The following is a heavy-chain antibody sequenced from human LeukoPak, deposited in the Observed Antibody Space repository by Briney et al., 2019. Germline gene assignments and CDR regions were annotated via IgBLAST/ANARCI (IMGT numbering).Heavy chain of an antibody. Sequence: SQTLSLTCAVSGGSISSGSYYWSWNRQPAGKGLEWIGRIYTSGSTNYNPSLKSRVTISVDTSKNQFSLKLSSVTAADTAVYYCARGYYDFWSGYFRGRSYYYYMDVWGKGTTVTVSS. CDR1: GGSISSGSYY. D-gene: IGHD3-3*01. V-gene: IGHV4-61*02. J-gene: IGHJ6*03. CDR3: ARGYYDFWSGYFRGRSYYYYMDV. CDR2: IYTSGST.